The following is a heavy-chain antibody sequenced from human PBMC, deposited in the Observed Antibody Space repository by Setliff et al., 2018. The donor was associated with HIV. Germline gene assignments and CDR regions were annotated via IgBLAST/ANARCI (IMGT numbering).Heavy chain of an antibody. CDR1: GGSISTYY. V-gene: IGHV4-59*01. D-gene: IGHD4-17*01. CDR2: IYYSGST. J-gene: IGHJ3*01. CDR3: ARVQMAYAAFDV. Sequence: SSETLSLTCTVSGGSISTYYWSWIRQPPGKGLEWIGYIYYSGSTNYNPSLKSRVTILVDTSKHQFSLKPSSVTAADTAVYYCARVQMAYAAFDVWGQGTMVTVSS.